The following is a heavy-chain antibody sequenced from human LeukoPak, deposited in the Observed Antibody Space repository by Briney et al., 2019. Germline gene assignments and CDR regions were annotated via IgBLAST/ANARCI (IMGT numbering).Heavy chain of an antibody. CDR2: ISADNGNT. D-gene: IGHD2-8*01. Sequence: ASVMVSCMASGYTFTGYPICGVRPAPGQGGGWVGWISADNGNTIYTQKLQGRVTMTTDTSTTTAFIELRSLRSDDTAVYYCARLTYFSHGVCLFDYWGQGTLVTVSS. V-gene: IGHV1-18*01. J-gene: IGHJ4*02. CDR3: ARLTYFSHGVCLFDY. CDR1: GYTFTGYP.